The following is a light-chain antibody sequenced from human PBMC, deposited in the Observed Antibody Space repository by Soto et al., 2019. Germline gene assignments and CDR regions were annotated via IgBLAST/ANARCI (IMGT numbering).Light chain of an antibody. Sequence: DIQMTQSPSTLSASVGDRVTITCLASQSISSWLAWYQQNPGKAPKLLIYDASSLESGVPSRFSGSGSGTEFTLTISSLQPDDFATYYCQQYNSYPWTFGQGTKVDIK. V-gene: IGKV1-5*01. CDR1: QSISSW. J-gene: IGKJ1*01. CDR3: QQYNSYPWT. CDR2: DAS.